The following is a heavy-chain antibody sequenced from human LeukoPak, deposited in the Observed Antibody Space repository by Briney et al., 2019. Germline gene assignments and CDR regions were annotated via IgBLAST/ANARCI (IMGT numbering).Heavy chain of an antibody. CDR3: ARAFSGVRGFNLGLLNFYYMDV. V-gene: IGHV1-8*01. D-gene: IGHD3-10*01. CDR2: VNPNNDNNDNT. Sequence: GASVKVSCKASGYTFTSYNITWVRQATGQGLEWMGWVNPNNDNNDNTAYAQKFHGRLTMTRDTSISTAYLELSNLRSDDTAVYYCARAFSGVRGFNLGLLNFYYMDVWGKGTMVTVSS. J-gene: IGHJ6*03. CDR1: GYTFTSYN.